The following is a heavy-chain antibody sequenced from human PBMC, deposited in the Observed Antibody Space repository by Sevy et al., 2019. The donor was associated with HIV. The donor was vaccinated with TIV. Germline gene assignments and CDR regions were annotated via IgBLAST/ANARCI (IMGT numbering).Heavy chain of an antibody. D-gene: IGHD2-15*01. CDR3: ARGGKCFSGGCYYDS. CDR1: GFTFSSYA. CDR2: IGASGSDT. V-gene: IGHV3-23*01. J-gene: IGHJ4*02. Sequence: GGSLRLSCAASGFTFSSYAMTWVRQTPGKGLEWVSIIGASGSDTYYPASVKGWFTISRDNSKNTLYLQMTSLRVEDTAVYYCARGGKCFSGGCYYDSWGQGTLVTVSS.